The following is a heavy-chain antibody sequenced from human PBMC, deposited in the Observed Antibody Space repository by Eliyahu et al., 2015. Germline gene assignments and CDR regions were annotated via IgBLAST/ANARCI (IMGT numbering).Heavy chain of an antibody. CDR2: ISSSSSYI. J-gene: IGHJ4*02. D-gene: IGHD3-10*01. CDR3: ARAGGYGSEDY. Sequence: EVQLVESXGGLVKPGGSLRLSFAASGFTFSSXSMXWVRQAPGKGXEWVSSISSSSSYIYYADSVKGRFTISRDNAKNSLYLQMNSLRAEDTAVYYCARAGGYGSEDYWGQGTLVTVSS. CDR1: GFTFSSXS. V-gene: IGHV3-21*01.